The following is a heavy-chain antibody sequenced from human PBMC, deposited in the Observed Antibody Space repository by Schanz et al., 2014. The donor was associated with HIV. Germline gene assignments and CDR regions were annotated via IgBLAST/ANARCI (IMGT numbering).Heavy chain of an antibody. CDR1: GFSFSSYG. D-gene: IGHD2-21*01. Sequence: QVQLVESGGGVVQPGKSLRLSCAASGFSFSSYGMHWVRQAPGKGLEWVATIWFDGSHIYFGDSVKGRFTISRDNSKNTFYLQMNSLTAEDTATYYCTREGNYYGGSVPGHWGQGALVSVSS. J-gene: IGHJ4*02. V-gene: IGHV3-33*08. CDR2: IWFDGSHI. CDR3: TREGNYYGGSVPGH.